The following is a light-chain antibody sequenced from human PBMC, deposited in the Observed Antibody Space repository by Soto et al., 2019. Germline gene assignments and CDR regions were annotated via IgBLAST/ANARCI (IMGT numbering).Light chain of an antibody. V-gene: IGLV2-14*01. CDR3: SSYTSSSTWV. CDR1: SNDIGGYNY. J-gene: IGLJ3*02. CDR2: EVS. Sequence: QSALTQPASVSGSPGQSITISCTGTSNDIGGYNYVSWYQQHPGEAPKLIIYEVSNRPSGVSNRFSGSKSDNTASLTITGLQAEDESDYYCSSYTSSSTWVFGGGTKLTVL.